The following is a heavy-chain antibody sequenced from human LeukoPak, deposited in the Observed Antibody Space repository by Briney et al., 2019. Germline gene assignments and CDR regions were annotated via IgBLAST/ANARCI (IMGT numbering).Heavy chain of an antibody. CDR2: INHSVST. Sequence: PSETLSLTCAVYGGSFSGYYWSWIRQPPGKGLEWIGEINHSVSTNYNPSLKSRVTISVDTSKNQFSRKLSSVTAADTAVYYCARAHGVVAHARYFDLWGRGTLVTVSS. V-gene: IGHV4-34*01. J-gene: IGHJ2*01. CDR3: ARAHGVVAHARYFDL. CDR1: GGSFSGYY. D-gene: IGHD2-15*01.